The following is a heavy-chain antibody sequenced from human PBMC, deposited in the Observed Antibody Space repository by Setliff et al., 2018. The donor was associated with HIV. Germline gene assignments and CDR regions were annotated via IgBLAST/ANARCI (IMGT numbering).Heavy chain of an antibody. J-gene: IGHJ5*02. CDR3: ARDGSGWFDP. D-gene: IGHD2-15*01. Sequence: SETLSLTCNVSGDSISTSTYYWAWIRQPPGKGLEWLGEIYHSGSTYYNPSLKSRVTISVDTSKNQFSLRLSSVTAADTAVYYCARDGSGWFDPWGQGTLVTVSS. V-gene: IGHV4-39*07. CDR1: GDSISTSTYY. CDR2: IYHSGST.